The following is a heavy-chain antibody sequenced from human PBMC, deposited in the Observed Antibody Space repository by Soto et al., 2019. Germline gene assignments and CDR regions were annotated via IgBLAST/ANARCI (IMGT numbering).Heavy chain of an antibody. Sequence: PSETLSLTCTVAGGSISSYYWNWIRQPPGKEPEYIGYFYYSETTYYNPSLKSRVSISVDTSKNQFSLKVSSVTAADTAVYYCARHNYGSGSTYFDYWGQGTLVTVSS. CDR1: GGSISSYY. J-gene: IGHJ4*02. D-gene: IGHD3-10*01. CDR3: ARHNYGSGSTYFDY. CDR2: FYYSETT. V-gene: IGHV4-59*08.